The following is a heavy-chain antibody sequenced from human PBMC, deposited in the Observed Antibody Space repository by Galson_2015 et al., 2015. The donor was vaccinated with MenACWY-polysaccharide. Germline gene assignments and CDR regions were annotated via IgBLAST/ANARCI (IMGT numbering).Heavy chain of an antibody. CDR2: IFYSGDT. J-gene: IGHJ4*02. V-gene: IGHV4-39*01. CDR3: ARYCSTASCYNYFDY. D-gene: IGHD2-2*02. CDR1: GASISSSGYY. Sequence: LSLTCTVSGASISSSGYYWGWIRQPPGKGLEWIGSIFYSGDTYYNPSLKSRVTISVDTSKNQFSLKLSSVTAADTAVYYCARYCSTASCYNYFDYWGQGTLITVSS.